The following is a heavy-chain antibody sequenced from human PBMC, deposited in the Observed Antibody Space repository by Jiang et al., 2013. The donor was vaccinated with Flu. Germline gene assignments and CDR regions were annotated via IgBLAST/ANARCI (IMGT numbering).Heavy chain of an antibody. D-gene: IGHD3-9*01. Sequence: VQLLESGGGLVKPGGSLRLSCAASGFTFSSYSMNWVRQAPGKGLEWVSSISSSSSFIYYADSVKGRFTISRDNAKNSLYLQMNSLRAEDTAVYYCTREGFDWLLTHSYYYGMDVWGQGTTVTVSS. J-gene: IGHJ6*02. CDR1: GFTFSSYS. V-gene: IGHV3-21*01. CDR2: ISSSSSFI. CDR3: TREGFDWLLTHSYYYGMDV.